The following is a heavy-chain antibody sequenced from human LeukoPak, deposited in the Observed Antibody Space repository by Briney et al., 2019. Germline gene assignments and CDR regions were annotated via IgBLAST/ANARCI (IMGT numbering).Heavy chain of an antibody. J-gene: IGHJ4*02. CDR1: GYSISSGYY. CDR2: IYHSGST. D-gene: IGHD3-3*01. CDR3: ARHGNFWSGLIDY. Sequence: SETLSLTCAVSGYSISSGYYWGWIRQPPGKGLEWIGSIYHSGSTYYNPSLKSRVTISVDTSKNQFSLKLSSVTAADTAVYYCARHGNFWSGLIDYWGQGTLVTVSS. V-gene: IGHV4-38-2*01.